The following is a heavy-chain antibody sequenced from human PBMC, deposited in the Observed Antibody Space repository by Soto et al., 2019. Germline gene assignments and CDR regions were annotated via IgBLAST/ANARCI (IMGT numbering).Heavy chain of an antibody. CDR3: AIRTTIFSDFYI. Sequence: QITLKESGPTLVKPTQTLTLTCTFSGFSLSTSGVGVGWIRQPPGKALEWLTLIYWDDDKRYSPSLKTRLTRTKDTSKNQVVLTMSNMDPVDTATYYCAIRTTIFSDFYIWGQGTMVTVSS. V-gene: IGHV2-5*02. D-gene: IGHD3-3*01. J-gene: IGHJ3*02. CDR1: GFSLSTSGVG. CDR2: IYWDDDK.